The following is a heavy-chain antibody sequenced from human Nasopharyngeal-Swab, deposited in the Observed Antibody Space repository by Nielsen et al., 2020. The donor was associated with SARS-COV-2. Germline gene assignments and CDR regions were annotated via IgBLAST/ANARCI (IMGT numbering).Heavy chain of an antibody. V-gene: IGHV3-53*01. CDR3: ARDTY. CDR2: IYSGGST. Sequence: WIRQPPGKGLEWVSVIYSGGSTYYADSVKGRFTISRDNSKNTPYLQMNSLRAEDTAVYYCARDTYWGQGTLVTVSS. J-gene: IGHJ4*02.